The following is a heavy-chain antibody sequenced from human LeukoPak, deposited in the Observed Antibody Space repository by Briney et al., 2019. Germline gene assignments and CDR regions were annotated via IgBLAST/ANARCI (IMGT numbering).Heavy chain of an antibody. V-gene: IGHV3-53*01. CDR3: ARVYYGSGSLYYYYYYMDV. D-gene: IGHD3-10*01. Sequence: GGSLRLSCAASGFTVSSNYMSWVRQPSGKGLEWVSVIYSGSRTFYADSVKGRFTISRDNSKNTLHLQMNSLRAEDTAVYYCARVYYGSGSLYYYYYYMDVWGKGTTVTISS. J-gene: IGHJ6*03. CDR1: GFTVSSNY. CDR2: IYSGSRT.